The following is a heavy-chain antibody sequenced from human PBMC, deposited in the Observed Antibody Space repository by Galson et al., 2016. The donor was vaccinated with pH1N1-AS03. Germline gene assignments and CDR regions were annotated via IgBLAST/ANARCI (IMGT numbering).Heavy chain of an antibody. CDR3: AREYTSGKPTHYDS. J-gene: IGHJ4*02. CDR2: IKEDGSQK. V-gene: IGHV3-7*03. CDR1: ELTFSNYY. Sequence: SLRLSCAASELTFSNYYMSWVRQAPGKGLEWVATIKEDGSQKYYGDSVRGRFTISRDNAKNSLHLQMDSLRADATATYYCAREYTSGKPTHYDSWGQGTLVTVSS. D-gene: IGHD6-19*01.